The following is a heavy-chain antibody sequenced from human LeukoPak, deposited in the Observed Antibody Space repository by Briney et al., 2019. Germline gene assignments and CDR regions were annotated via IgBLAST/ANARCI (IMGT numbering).Heavy chain of an antibody. J-gene: IGHJ4*02. D-gene: IGHD4/OR15-4a*01. Sequence: GGSLRLSCAASGFTFSSYAMNWVRQAPGKGLEWVSISGSGGDTYYADSVKGRFTISRDNSKNTLYLQMNSLRAEDTAVYCCAKARGATYGTYYFDYWGQGTLVTVSS. CDR1: GFTFSSYA. CDR3: AKARGATYGTYYFDY. CDR2: SGSGGDT. V-gene: IGHV3-23*01.